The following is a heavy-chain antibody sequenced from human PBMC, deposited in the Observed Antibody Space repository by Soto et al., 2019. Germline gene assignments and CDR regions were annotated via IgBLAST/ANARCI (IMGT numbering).Heavy chain of an antibody. CDR1: EFTFSGSA. Sequence: GGSLRLSCAASEFTFSGSAMHWVRQASGKGLEWVGRIRSKANSYATAYAASVKGRFTVSRDDSKNTAYLQMNSLKTEDTAVYYCTRTYSSSRNYGMDVWGQGTTVTVSS. D-gene: IGHD6-6*01. V-gene: IGHV3-73*01. CDR3: TRTYSSSRNYGMDV. CDR2: IRSKANSYAT. J-gene: IGHJ6*02.